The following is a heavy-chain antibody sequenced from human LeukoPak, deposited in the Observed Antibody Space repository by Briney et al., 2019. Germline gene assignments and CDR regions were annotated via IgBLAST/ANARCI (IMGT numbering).Heavy chain of an antibody. J-gene: IGHJ4*02. Sequence: PSETLSLTCTVSGGSISSGGYYWSWIRQHPGKGLEWIGYIYYSGSTYYNPSLKSRVTISVDTSKNQFSLKLSSVTAADTAVYYCARVGYYYDSSGYSDYFDYWGQGTLVTVSS. D-gene: IGHD3-22*01. CDR1: GGSISSGGYY. CDR3: ARVGYYYDSSGYSDYFDY. V-gene: IGHV4-31*03. CDR2: IYYSGST.